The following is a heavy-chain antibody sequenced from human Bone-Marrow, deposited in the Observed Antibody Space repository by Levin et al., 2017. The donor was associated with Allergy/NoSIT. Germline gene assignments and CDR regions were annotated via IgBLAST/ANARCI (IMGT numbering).Heavy chain of an antibody. V-gene: IGHV2-26*01. CDR1: GFSLSDTRMG. Sequence: SGPTLVKPTETLTLTCDVSGFSLSDTRMGVSWIRQSPGKALEWLAHIFSNDEKSYNTFMKNRLTISKDTSKSQVVLTVTHMDPVDTATYFCARVRGSGLFDYWGQGSLVTVSS. CDR2: IFSNDEK. CDR3: ARVRGSGLFDY. J-gene: IGHJ4*02.